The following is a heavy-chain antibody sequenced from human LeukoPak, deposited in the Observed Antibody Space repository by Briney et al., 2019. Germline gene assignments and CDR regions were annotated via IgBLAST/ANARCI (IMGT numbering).Heavy chain of an antibody. V-gene: IGHV3-23*01. D-gene: IGHD1-1*01. CDR3: AKGNWRYFDY. Sequence: GRSLRLSCAASGFTFSTYVMSWVRQAPGKGLEWVSAISGSGGSTYYADSVKGRFTISRDNSKNTLYLQMNSLGADDTAVYYCAKGNWRYFDYWGQGTLVT. CDR2: ISGSGGST. CDR1: GFTFSTYV. J-gene: IGHJ4*02.